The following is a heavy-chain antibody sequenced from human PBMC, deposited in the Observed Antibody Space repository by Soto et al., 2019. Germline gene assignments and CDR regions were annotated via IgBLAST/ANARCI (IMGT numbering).Heavy chain of an antibody. J-gene: IGHJ5*02. CDR1: GFTFSISW. V-gene: IGHV3-74*01. CDR2: INGDGRSA. CDR3: ATARAKNT. Sequence: PEGSLRLSCAASGFTFSISWMQWVRQAPGKGLVWVSRINGDGRSAIHADSVKGRFTISRDNAKNTLYLQMSGLTTEDTAVYYWATARAKNTWGRETRNSVSS.